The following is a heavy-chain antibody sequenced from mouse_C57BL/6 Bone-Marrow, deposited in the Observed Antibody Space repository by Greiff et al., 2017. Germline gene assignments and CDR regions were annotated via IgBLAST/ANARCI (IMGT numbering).Heavy chain of an antibody. CDR1: GYTFTSYW. V-gene: IGHV1-74*01. CDR3: AILLYDDAPDY. J-gene: IGHJ2*01. Sequence: HVQLQQPGAELVKPGASVKVSCKASGYTFTSYWMHWVKQRPGQGLEWIGRIHPSDSATNYNQKFQGKATLTVEKSSSTAYMQLSSLTSEDSAVYYCAILLYDDAPDYWGQGTTLTVSS. D-gene: IGHD2-3*01. CDR2: IHPSDSAT.